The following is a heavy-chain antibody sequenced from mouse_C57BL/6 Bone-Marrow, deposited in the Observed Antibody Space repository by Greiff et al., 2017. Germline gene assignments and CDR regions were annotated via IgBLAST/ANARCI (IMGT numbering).Heavy chain of an antibody. CDR3: AIGGFYYPYAMDY. D-gene: IGHD1-1*01. Sequence: VKLQQPGAELVKPGASVKLSCKASGYTFTSYWMQWVKQRPGQGLEWIGEIDPSDSDTNYNQKFKGKATLTVDKSSSTAYMQLSSLTSEDSAVYYCAIGGFYYPYAMDYWGQGTSVTVSS. CDR1: GYTFTSYW. CDR2: IDPSDSDT. V-gene: IGHV1-50*01. J-gene: IGHJ4*01.